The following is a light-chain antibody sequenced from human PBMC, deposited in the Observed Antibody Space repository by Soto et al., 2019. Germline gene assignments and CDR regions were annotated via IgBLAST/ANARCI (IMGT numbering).Light chain of an antibody. J-gene: IGKJ1*01. V-gene: IGKV3-15*01. Sequence: EIVMTQSPATLSVSPGERGTLSCRASQSVSSNLAWYQQKPGQAPRLLIYGSSTRAPGIPARFSCSRSGTEFTLTISSLPSEDFEVYYCQQYNNWPWTFGQGTKVEIK. CDR3: QQYNNWPWT. CDR1: QSVSSN. CDR2: GSS.